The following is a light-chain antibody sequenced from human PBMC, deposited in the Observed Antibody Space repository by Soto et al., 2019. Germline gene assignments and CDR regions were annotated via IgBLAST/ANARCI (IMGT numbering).Light chain of an antibody. CDR1: ESVSSN. J-gene: IGKJ1*01. V-gene: IGKV3-15*01. Sequence: EIVMTQSPAPLSVSPGERATLSCRASESVSSNLAWYQQKPGQAPRLLIYGASTTATGVPDRISGSGSGTEFTLTISSLQSEDFAVYYCQQYNNWPRTFGQGTKVDIK. CDR3: QQYNNWPRT. CDR2: GAS.